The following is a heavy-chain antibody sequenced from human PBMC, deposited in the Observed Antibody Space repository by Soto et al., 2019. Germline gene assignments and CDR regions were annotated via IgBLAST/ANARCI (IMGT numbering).Heavy chain of an antibody. Sequence: EVQLLESGGGLVQPGGSLRLSCAASGFTFSSYAMSWVRQAPGKGLEWVSAISGSGGSTYYADSVKGRFTISRHNSKNTLYLQMNSLRAEDTAVYYCAKDYGEWLNIGYFDYWGQGTLVTVSS. V-gene: IGHV3-23*01. CDR3: AKDYGEWLNIGYFDY. D-gene: IGHD3-10*01. CDR1: GFTFSSYA. J-gene: IGHJ4*02. CDR2: ISGSGGST.